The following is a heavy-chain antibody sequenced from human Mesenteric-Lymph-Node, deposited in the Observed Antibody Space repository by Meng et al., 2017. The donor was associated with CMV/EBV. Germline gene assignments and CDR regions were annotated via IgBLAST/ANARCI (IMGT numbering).Heavy chain of an antibody. V-gene: IGHV3-7*01. D-gene: IGHD1-26*01. Sequence: GESLKISCAASGFTFSSYWMSLVRQAPGKGLEWVANIKQDGSEKYYVDSVKGRFTISRDNAKNSLYLQMNSLRAEDTAVYYCARERVVGATDFDYWGQGTLVTVSS. CDR2: IKQDGSEK. J-gene: IGHJ4*02. CDR3: ARERVVGATDFDY. CDR1: GFTFSSYW.